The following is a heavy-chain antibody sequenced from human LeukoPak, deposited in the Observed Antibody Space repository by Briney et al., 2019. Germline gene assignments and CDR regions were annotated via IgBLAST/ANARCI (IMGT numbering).Heavy chain of an antibody. D-gene: IGHD6-19*01. J-gene: IGHJ5*02. CDR2: IGGSGSS. CDR1: GYSISSGYL. V-gene: IGHV4-38-2*02. CDR3: ARDRRPEGSGWDNWFDP. Sequence: SETLSVTCTVSGYSISSGYLWGWIRQPPGKGLEWIGSIGGSGSSYYNPSLKSRVTISVDTSRNQFSLKMTSVTAADTAVYYCARDRRPEGSGWDNWFDPWGQGTLVTVSS.